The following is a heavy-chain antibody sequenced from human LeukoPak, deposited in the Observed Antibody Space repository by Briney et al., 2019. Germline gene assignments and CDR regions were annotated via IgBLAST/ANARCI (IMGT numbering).Heavy chain of an antibody. CDR2: IYYSGST. D-gene: IGHD3-10*01. Sequence: PSETLSLTCAVSGGSISSGGYSWSWIRQPPGKGLEWIGYIYYSGSTYYNPSLKSRVTISVDTSKNQFSLKLSSVTAADTAVYYCARTYYGDNWFDPWGQGTLVTVSS. V-gene: IGHV4-30-4*07. J-gene: IGHJ5*02. CDR1: GGSISSGGYS. CDR3: ARTYYGDNWFDP.